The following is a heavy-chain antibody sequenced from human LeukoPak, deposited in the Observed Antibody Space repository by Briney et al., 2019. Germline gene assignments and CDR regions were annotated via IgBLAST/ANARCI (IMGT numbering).Heavy chain of an antibody. V-gene: IGHV1-3*01. CDR2: INAGNGNT. CDR3: ARVTMVRGVIPSFDY. J-gene: IGHJ4*02. D-gene: IGHD3-10*01. Sequence: ATVKVSRKASGYTFTSYAMHWVRQAPGQRLEWMGWINAGNGNTKYSQKFQGRVTITRDTSASTAYMELSSLRSEDTAVYYCARVTMVRGVIPSFDYWGQGTLVTVSS. CDR1: GYTFTSYA.